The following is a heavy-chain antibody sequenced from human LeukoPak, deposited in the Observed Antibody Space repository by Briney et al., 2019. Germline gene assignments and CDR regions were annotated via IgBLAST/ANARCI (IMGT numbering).Heavy chain of an antibody. D-gene: IGHD1-26*01. Sequence: PGRSLRLSCAASGFTFYDYAMHWVRQAPGKGLEWVSGICWNSGSIGYADSVKGRFTISRDNAKNSLYLQMNSLRAEDTALYYCAEDLSGSLQNWGQGTLVTVSS. CDR3: AEDLSGSLQN. V-gene: IGHV3-9*01. CDR2: ICWNSGSI. CDR1: GFTFYDYA. J-gene: IGHJ4*02.